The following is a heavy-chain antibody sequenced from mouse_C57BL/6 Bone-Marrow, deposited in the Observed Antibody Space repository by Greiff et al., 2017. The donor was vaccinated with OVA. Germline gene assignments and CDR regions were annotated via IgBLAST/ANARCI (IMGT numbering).Heavy chain of an antibody. D-gene: IGHD1-1*01. J-gene: IGHJ3*01. Sequence: EVQLQESGGGLVQPGGSMKLSCVASGFTFSNYWMNWVRQSPEKGLEWVAQIRLKSDNYATHYAESVKGRFTISRDDSKSSVYLQMNNLRAEDTGIYYCTKYYGSSGGFAYWGQGTLVTVSA. CDR3: TKYYGSSGGFAY. CDR2: IRLKSDNYAT. V-gene: IGHV6-3*01. CDR1: GFTFSNYW.